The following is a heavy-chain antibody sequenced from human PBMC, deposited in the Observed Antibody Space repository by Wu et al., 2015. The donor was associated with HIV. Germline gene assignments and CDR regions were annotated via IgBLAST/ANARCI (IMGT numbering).Heavy chain of an antibody. CDR1: GYTFTSYG. D-gene: IGHD2-2*02. CDR2: ISVYNGNI. CDR3: ARGHCSSSSCYTVDY. J-gene: IGHJ4*02. V-gene: IGHV1-18*01. Sequence: QAQLIQSGAEIKKPGASVKVSCKASGYTFTSYGINWVRQAPGQGLEWMGWISVYNGNINYAQKMQGRVTMTTDTSTSTAYMELRSLRFDDTAVYYCARGHCSSSSCYTVDYWGQGTLVTVPQ.